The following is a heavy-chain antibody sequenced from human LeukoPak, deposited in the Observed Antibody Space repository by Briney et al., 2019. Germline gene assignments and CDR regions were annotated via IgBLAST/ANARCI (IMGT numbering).Heavy chain of an antibody. CDR3: AKGYSSSWYDYMDV. V-gene: IGHV3-23*01. CDR2: ISGSGGST. D-gene: IGHD6-13*01. Sequence: LTGGSLGLSCAASGFTFSSYAMSWVRQAPGKGLDWVSAISGSGGSTYYADSVKGRFTISRDNSKNTLYLQMNSLRAEDTAVYYCAKGYSSSWYDYMDVWGKGTTVTVSS. CDR1: GFTFSSYA. J-gene: IGHJ6*03.